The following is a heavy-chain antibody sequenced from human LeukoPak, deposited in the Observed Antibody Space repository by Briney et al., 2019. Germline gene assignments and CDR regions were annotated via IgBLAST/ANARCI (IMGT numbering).Heavy chain of an antibody. D-gene: IGHD1-26*01. J-gene: IGHJ4*02. CDR2: ISWSSTYI. CDR3: ASGSYSFDF. CDR1: EFTFSRYG. V-gene: IGHV3-21*06. Sequence: KAGGSLRLSCAASEFTFSRYGMNWVRQPPGKGLEWVSSISWSSTYIYYAESVKGRFTISRDNAKNSLFLQMNTLRAEDTAVYYGASGSYSFDFWGQGALVTVSS.